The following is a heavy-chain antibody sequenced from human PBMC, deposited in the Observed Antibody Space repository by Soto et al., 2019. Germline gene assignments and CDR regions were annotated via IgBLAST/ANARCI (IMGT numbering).Heavy chain of an antibody. CDR2: IRSKPNSYAT. V-gene: IGHV3-73*01. D-gene: IGHD6-13*01. CDR1: GFTFSDSA. Sequence: EVQLVESGGGLVQPGGSLKLSCAASGFTFSDSAMHWVRQASGKGLEWVGRIRSKPNSYATEYAASVTGRFTISRDDSKNMAYLHMNSLKTEDTAVYYCTSFCSSCFFDYWGQGTLVTVSA. J-gene: IGHJ4*02. CDR3: TSFCSSCFFDY.